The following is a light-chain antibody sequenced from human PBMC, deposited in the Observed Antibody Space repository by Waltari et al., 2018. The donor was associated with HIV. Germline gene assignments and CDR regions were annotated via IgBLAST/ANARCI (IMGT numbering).Light chain of an antibody. Sequence: SYELTQPPSVSVSPGQTASITCSGETLPKENDDWYQQKSGQAPMLVIYEDIKRPSGIPESFSGSSSGTMAALTISGAQVEAEADCSCYSADSSENPVLFGGGTKLTV. J-gene: IGLJ3*02. CDR3: YSADSSENPVL. V-gene: IGLV3-10*01. CDR1: TLPKEN. CDR2: EDI.